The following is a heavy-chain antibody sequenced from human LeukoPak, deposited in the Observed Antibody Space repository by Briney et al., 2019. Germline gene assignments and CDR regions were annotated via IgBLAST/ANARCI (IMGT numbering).Heavy chain of an antibody. CDR3: ARGGWQLL. Sequence: GGSLRLSCAASDFTFSSAAMSWFRQAPGKGLEWVSFIGVGGGNANYAGSVKGRFTISRDDSQNTLYLQMNSLRAEDTAVYYCARGGWQLLGGQGTLVTVSS. J-gene: IGHJ4*02. CDR1: DFTFSSAA. CDR2: IGVGGGNA. D-gene: IGHD3-10*01. V-gene: IGHV3-23*01.